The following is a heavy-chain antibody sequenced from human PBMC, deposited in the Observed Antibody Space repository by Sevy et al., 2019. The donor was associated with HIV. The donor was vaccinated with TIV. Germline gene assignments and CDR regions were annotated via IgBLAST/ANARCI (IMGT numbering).Heavy chain of an antibody. CDR2: IKSKTDGGTT. D-gene: IGHD2-21*01. CDR1: GFTFSNDW. Sequence: GGSLRLSCAASGFTFSNDWMSWVRQAPGKGLEWVGRIKSKTDGGTTDYAAPVKGRFTISRDDSKNTLYLQMNSLKTEDTAVYYCTTDPLRGLQPDFDYWGQGTLVTVSS. J-gene: IGHJ4*02. V-gene: IGHV3-15*01. CDR3: TTDPLRGLQPDFDY.